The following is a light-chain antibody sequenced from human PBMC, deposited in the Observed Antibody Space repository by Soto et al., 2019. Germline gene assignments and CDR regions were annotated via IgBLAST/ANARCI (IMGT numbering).Light chain of an antibody. J-gene: IGKJ5*01. CDR2: DAS. V-gene: IGKV1-5*01. CDR1: QTIGSW. CDR3: QQYYSFPYT. Sequence: DIQMTQSPSTLSASVGDRVTVTCRASQTIGSWLAWYQQKPGRAPKLLIFDASSLESGVPSRFSGSGYGTDFSLTISCLQSEDFATYYCQQYYSFPYTFGQGTRLEI.